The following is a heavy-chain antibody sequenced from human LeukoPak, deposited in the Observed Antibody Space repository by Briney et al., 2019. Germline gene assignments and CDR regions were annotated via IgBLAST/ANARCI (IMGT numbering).Heavy chain of an antibody. CDR3: AREGTSGTHLNWFDP. CDR1: GGSISSGTYY. Sequence: SETLSLTCIVSGGSISSGTYYWGWIRQPPGKGLEWIGSIYYSGSTYYNPSLKSRVTLSVDTSKNQFSLKLSSVTAADTAVYYCAREGTSGTHLNWFDPWGQGTLVTVSS. J-gene: IGHJ5*02. CDR2: IYYSGST. D-gene: IGHD1-1*01. V-gene: IGHV4-39*07.